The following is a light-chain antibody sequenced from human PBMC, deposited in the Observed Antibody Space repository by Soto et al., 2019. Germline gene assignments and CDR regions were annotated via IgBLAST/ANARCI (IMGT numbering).Light chain of an antibody. V-gene: IGKV3-15*01. CDR2: GAS. J-gene: IGKJ1*01. Sequence: EIVMTQSPATLSVSPGERATLSCRASQSVSSNLAWYQQKPGQAPRLLIYGASTRATGIPARFSGRGSGTEVTLTISRLQSEDFAVYYCQQYNNWPLWTFGQGTKVEIK. CDR3: QQYNNWPLWT. CDR1: QSVSSN.